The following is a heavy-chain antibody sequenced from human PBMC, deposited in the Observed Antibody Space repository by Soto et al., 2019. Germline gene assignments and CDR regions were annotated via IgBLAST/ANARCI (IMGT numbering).Heavy chain of an antibody. J-gene: IGHJ5*02. Sequence: GGSLRLSCAASGFTFSSYAMSWVRQAPGKGLECVSGISYSGGSTYYADSVKGRFTISRDNSKNTLYLQMNSLRAEDTAVYFCAIGDGWFDPWGQGTLVTVSS. CDR3: AIGDGWFDP. CDR1: GFTFSSYA. CDR2: ISYSGGST. V-gene: IGHV3-23*01.